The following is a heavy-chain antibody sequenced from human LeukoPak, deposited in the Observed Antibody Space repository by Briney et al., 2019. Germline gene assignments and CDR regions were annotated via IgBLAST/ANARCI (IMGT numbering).Heavy chain of an antibody. D-gene: IGHD6-6*01. J-gene: IGHJ4*02. Sequence: GGSLRLSCAAAGFTFSSYAMTWVRQVPGKGLQWVSTLSGSGDMKYYAESMKGRFTISRDNSKSMVYLQVSSLRVEDTAIYYCARLRYSSSSFLDSWGQGTLVTVSS. CDR2: LSGSGDMK. CDR1: GFTFSSYA. CDR3: ARLRYSSSSFLDS. V-gene: IGHV3-23*01.